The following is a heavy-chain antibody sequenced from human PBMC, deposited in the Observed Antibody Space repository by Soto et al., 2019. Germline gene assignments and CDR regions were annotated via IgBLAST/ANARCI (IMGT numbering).Heavy chain of an antibody. Sequence: EVQLVESGGGLVQPGRSLRLSCAASGFTFDDYAMYWVRQAPGKGLEWVSGISWNSGSIGYADSVKGRFTISRDNAKNSLYLKMNSLGTEDTALYYCATGKLRFLEWPLDYWGQGTLVTVSS. V-gene: IGHV3-9*01. D-gene: IGHD3-3*01. CDR2: ISWNSGSI. CDR3: ATGKLRFLEWPLDY. J-gene: IGHJ4*02. CDR1: GFTFDDYA.